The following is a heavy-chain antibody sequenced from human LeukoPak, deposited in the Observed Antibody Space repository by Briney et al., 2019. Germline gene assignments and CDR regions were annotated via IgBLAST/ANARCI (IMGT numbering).Heavy chain of an antibody. CDR3: AREPRIAAAGTEYFQH. CDR2: IYHSGST. V-gene: IGHV4-30-2*01. CDR1: GGSISSGGYY. Sequence: NPSETLSLTCAVSGGSISSGGYYWSWIRQPPGKGLEWIGYIYHSGSTYYNPSLKSRVTISVDRSKNQFSLKLSSVTAADTAVYYCAREPRIAAAGTEYFQHWGQGTLVTVSS. D-gene: IGHD6-13*01. J-gene: IGHJ1*01.